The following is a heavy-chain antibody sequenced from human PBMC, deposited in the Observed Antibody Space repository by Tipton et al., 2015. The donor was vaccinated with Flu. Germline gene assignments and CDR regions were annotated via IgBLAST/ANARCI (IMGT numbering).Heavy chain of an antibody. D-gene: IGHD5/OR15-5a*01. Sequence: SLRLSCAASGFTFSSYGMHWVRQAPGKGLEWVAFVRYDGNNKYYADSVKGRFTISRDNSRSTLYLQMNSLRAEDTAIYFCAKVIPEIVSGLDYWGQGTLVTASS. J-gene: IGHJ4*02. CDR2: VRYDGNNK. V-gene: IGHV3-30*02. CDR1: GFTFSSYG. CDR3: AKVIPEIVSGLDY.